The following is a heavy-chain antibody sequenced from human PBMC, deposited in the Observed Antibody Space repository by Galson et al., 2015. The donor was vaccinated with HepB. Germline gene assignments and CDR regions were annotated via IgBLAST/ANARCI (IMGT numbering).Heavy chain of an antibody. CDR1: GFTFSSYN. J-gene: IGHJ4*02. CDR2: VSSSSSYI. CDR3: AREIVGATSFYDY. Sequence: SLRLSCAASGFTFSSYNMNWVRQAPGKGLEWVSSVSSSSSYIYYADSVRGRFTISRDNGKNSLYLQMNSLRAEDTAVYYCAREIVGATSFYDYWGQGTLVTVSS. V-gene: IGHV3-21*06. D-gene: IGHD1-26*01.